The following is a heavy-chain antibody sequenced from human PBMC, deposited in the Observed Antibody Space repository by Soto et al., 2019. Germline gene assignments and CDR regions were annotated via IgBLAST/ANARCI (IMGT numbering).Heavy chain of an antibody. CDR1: GYRVTSYW. CDR3: ARHSYSGSYYLAFDI. V-gene: IGHV5-51*01. Sequence: GESLKISCKGSGYRVTSYWLGWVRQMPGKGLEWMGIIYPGDSDTRYSPSFQDQVTISADKSISNAYLQWSSLKASDTAMYYCARHSYSGSYYLAFDIWGQGTMVTVSS. CDR2: IYPGDSDT. J-gene: IGHJ3*02. D-gene: IGHD1-26*01.